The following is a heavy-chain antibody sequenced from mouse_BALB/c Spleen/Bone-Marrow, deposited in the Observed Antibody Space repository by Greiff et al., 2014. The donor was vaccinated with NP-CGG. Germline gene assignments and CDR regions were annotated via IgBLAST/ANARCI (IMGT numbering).Heavy chain of an antibody. CDR1: GYAFTSYN. CDR3: AREDYGKGFAY. J-gene: IGHJ3*01. Sequence: VQLQQSGPELVKPGASVKVSCKASGYAFTSYNMYWVKQSHGKSLEWIGHIDPYNGGTSYNQKSKGKATLAVDKSSSTAYMHLNSLTSEDSAVYYCAREDYGKGFAYWGQGTLVTASA. D-gene: IGHD2-1*01. CDR2: IDPYNGGT. V-gene: IGHV1S135*01.